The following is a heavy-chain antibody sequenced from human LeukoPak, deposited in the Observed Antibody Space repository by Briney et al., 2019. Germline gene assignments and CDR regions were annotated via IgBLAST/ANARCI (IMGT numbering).Heavy chain of an antibody. Sequence: PSGTLSLTCAVSGGSISSSNWWSWVRQPPGKGLEWIGEIYHSGSTNYNPSLKSRVTISVDKSKNQFSLKLSSVTAADTAVYYCAGKRGYSYGYLFYFDYWGQGTLVTVSS. J-gene: IGHJ4*02. CDR3: AGKRGYSYGYLFYFDY. D-gene: IGHD5-18*01. CDR1: GGSISSSNW. V-gene: IGHV4-4*02. CDR2: IYHSGST.